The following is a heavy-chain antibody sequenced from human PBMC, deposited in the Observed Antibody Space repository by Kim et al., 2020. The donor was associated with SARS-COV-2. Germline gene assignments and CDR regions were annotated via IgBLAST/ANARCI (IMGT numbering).Heavy chain of an antibody. CDR2: IKKDGTEP. Sequence: GGSLRLSCAVSGFTASNYWMSWVRQAPGKGLEWVAMIKKDGTEPYYVDSVRGRFTISRDNARSSLLLQMNSLRAEDTAMYYCASLDTSPHASWSHSSAPNPWGLGGQGTQVTVST. CDR3: ASLDTSPHASWSHSSAPNPWGL. V-gene: IGHV3-7*01. J-gene: IGHJ4*02. D-gene: IGHD7-27*01. CDR1: GFTASNYW.